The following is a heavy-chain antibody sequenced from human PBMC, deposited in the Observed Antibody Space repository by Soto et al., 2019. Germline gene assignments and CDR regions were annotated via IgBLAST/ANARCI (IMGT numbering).Heavy chain of an antibody. CDR3: ATMGTPATGLYYFDY. J-gene: IGHJ4*02. D-gene: IGHD1-7*01. V-gene: IGHV4-30-4*08. Sequence: SVRYTVSYGYSSNRGYYRSCISKHPGKGLEWIGFISYGGSTYYSASLKSRFTISVDTSKNQFSLNLSFVTAADTAVYYCATMGTPATGLYYFDYWGQGTLVTVSS. CDR1: YGYSSNRGYY. CDR2: ISYGGST.